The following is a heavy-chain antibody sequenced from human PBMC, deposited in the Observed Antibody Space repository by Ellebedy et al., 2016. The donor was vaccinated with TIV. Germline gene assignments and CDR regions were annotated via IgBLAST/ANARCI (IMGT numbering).Heavy chain of an antibody. CDR1: GGSISSYS. D-gene: IGHD1-26*01. Sequence: MPSETLSLTCTVSGGSISSYSWSWIRQPPGKGLEWIGYIYYSGSTNYHPSLKGRVTISVETAKNQFSLKLRSVTAADTAVYYCARRGLLPTAYFDYWGQGTLVTVSS. V-gene: IGHV4-59*08. CDR2: IYYSGST. CDR3: ARRGLLPTAYFDY. J-gene: IGHJ4*02.